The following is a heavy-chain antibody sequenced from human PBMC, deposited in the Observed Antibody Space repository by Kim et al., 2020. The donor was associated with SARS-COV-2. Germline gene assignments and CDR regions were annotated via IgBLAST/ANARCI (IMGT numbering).Heavy chain of an antibody. J-gene: IGHJ4*02. Sequence: GGSLRLSCAASGFPFTGYTMNWVRQAPGKGLEWVSGIIRSGGATYYADSVKGRFTISRDNAKSTLYLQMSSLRADDTALYYCARGCGGDSDYWGQGTLVTVSS. D-gene: IGHD2-21*01. CDR1: GFPFTGYT. V-gene: IGHV3-23*01. CDR2: IIRSGGAT. CDR3: ARGCGGDSDY.